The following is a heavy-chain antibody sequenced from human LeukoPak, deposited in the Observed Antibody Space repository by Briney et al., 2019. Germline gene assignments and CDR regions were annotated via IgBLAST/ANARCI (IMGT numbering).Heavy chain of an antibody. CDR2: ISSSRSYI. D-gene: IGHD3-10*01. J-gene: IGHJ4*02. CDR1: GFTFSTSS. Sequence: GGSLRLSCAASGFTFSTSSLNWVRQAPGKGLEWVSSISSSRSYIYYADSVKGRFTISRDNAKNSLYLQMNSLGAEDTAVHYCAREMGGDYGSGTFFDLWGQGNMVTVSS. CDR3: AREMGGDYGSGTFFDL. V-gene: IGHV3-21*04.